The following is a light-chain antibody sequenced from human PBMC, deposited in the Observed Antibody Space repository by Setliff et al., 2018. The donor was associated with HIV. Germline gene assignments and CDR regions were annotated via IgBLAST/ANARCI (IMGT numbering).Light chain of an antibody. CDR1: NIGSKS. J-gene: IGLJ1*01. Sequence: SYELTQPPSVSVAPGKTARITCGGNNIGSKSVHWYQQKPGQAPVLVVYDDSDRPSGIPDRFSGSKSGNTASLTISGLQADDEADYYCCSYGSSTPYVFGTGTKVTVL. V-gene: IGLV3-21*03. CDR2: DDS. CDR3: CSYGSSTPYV.